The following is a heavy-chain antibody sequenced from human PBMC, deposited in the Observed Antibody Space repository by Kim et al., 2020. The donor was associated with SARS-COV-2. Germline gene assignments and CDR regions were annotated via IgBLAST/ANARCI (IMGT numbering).Heavy chain of an antibody. CDR1: GFTFSSYA. Sequence: GGSPRLSCADSGFTFSSYAMHWVRQAPGKGLEWVAVISYDGSNKYYADSVKGRFTISRDNSKNTLYLQMNSLRAEDTAVYYCARAVGGGYYYGMDVWGQGTTVTVSS. CDR2: ISYDGSNK. CDR3: ARAVGGGYYYGMDV. D-gene: IGHD2-21*01. J-gene: IGHJ6*02. V-gene: IGHV3-30*04.